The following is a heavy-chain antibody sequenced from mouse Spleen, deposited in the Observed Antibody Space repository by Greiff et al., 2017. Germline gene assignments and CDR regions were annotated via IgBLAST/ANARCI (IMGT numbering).Heavy chain of an antibody. CDR2: ISDGGSYT. V-gene: IGHV5-4*01. D-gene: IGHD1-1*01. CDR1: GFTFSSYA. CDR3: ARDQDYGSSYGFAY. Sequence: EVKLMESGGGLVKPGGSLKLSCAASGFTFSSYAMSWVRQTPEKGLEWVGTISDGGSYTYYPDNVKGRFTISRDNAKNNLYLQMSHLKSEDTAMYYCARDQDYGSSYGFAYWGQGTLVTVSA. J-gene: IGHJ3*01.